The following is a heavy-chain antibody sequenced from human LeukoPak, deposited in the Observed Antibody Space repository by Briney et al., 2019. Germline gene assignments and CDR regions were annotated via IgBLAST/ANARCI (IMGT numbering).Heavy chain of an antibody. Sequence: GGSLRLSCAGSGFSFSTYAMSWVRQSPGKGLEWVSAISAGGRTTYYADSVKGRFTISRDNSKSTLYLQMNSLRAEDTAVYYCAKPVCSATTCYRYFDSWGQGILVTVSS. V-gene: IGHV3-23*01. J-gene: IGHJ4*02. D-gene: IGHD2-2*01. CDR2: ISAGGRTT. CDR3: AKPVCSATTCYRYFDS. CDR1: GFSFSTYA.